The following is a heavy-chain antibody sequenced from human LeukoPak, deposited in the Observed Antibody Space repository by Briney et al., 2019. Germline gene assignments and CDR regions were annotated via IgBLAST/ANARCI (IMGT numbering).Heavy chain of an antibody. J-gene: IGHJ3*02. Sequence: PSETLSLTCTVSGYSISSGYYWGWIRQPPGKGLEWIGSIYHSGSTYYNPSLKSRVTMSVDTSKNQFSLKLSSVTAADTAVYYCARVRGGYCSGGSCYSDAFDIWGQGTMVTVSS. CDR2: IYHSGST. V-gene: IGHV4-38-2*02. D-gene: IGHD2-15*01. CDR1: GYSISSGYY. CDR3: ARVRGGYCSGGSCYSDAFDI.